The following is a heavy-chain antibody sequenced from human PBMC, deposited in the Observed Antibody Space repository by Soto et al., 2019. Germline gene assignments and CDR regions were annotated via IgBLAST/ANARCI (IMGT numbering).Heavy chain of an antibody. J-gene: IGHJ5*02. CDR1: GYSFTTFW. Sequence: PGESLEISCQASGYSFTTFWITWVRQMPGKGLEWMGTADPRDSYAKYSPSFQGHVSISADKSTSTAYLQWSSLKASDTAIYYCGRQYCTTTTCDGWFDPWGQGTLVTVSS. CDR3: GRQYCTTTTCDGWFDP. V-gene: IGHV5-10-1*01. CDR2: ADPRDSYA. D-gene: IGHD2-2*01.